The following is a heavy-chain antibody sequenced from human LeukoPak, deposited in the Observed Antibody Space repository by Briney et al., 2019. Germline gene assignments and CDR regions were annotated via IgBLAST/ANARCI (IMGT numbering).Heavy chain of an antibody. CDR1: GFTFSSYW. V-gene: IGHV3-43D*03. CDR3: AKGFDSDSSGYYYDYYYGMDV. J-gene: IGHJ6*02. D-gene: IGHD3-22*01. Sequence: GGSLRLSCAASGFTFSSYWMSWVRQASGKGLEWVSLISWDGGSTYYADSVKGRFTISRDNSKNSLYPQMNSLRAEDTALYYCAKGFDSDSSGYYYDYYYGMDVWGQGTTVTVSS. CDR2: ISWDGGST.